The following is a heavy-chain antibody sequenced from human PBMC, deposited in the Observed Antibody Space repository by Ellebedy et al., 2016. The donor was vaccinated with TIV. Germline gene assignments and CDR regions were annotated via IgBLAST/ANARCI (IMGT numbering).Heavy chain of an antibody. CDR2: ISYDGSNK. V-gene: IGHV3-30*04. CDR3: ARRSSGYCVGVKCTTDFDY. CDR1: GFTFSSYA. J-gene: IGHJ4*02. Sequence: GESLKISCAASGFTFSSYAMYWVRQAPGKGLEWVAVISYDGSNKYYADSVKGRFTISRDNTKNTLYLQMNSLRAEDTGVYYCARRSSGYCVGVKCTTDFDYWGQGTLVTVSS. D-gene: IGHD2-2*03.